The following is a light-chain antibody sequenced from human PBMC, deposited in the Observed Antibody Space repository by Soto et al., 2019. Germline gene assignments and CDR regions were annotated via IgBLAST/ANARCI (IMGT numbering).Light chain of an antibody. V-gene: IGKV1-39*01. CDR3: QKTDSIPFT. CDR1: QTSSNY. CDR2: AAS. Sequence: DIQMTQSPSSLSASVGDRVNITCRASQTSSNYLNWYQEIPGKAPKLLIYAASNLQSGVPSRFSSSGSGTEFTLTILNLQPEDFATYYCQKTDSIPFTFGPGTKVDI. J-gene: IGKJ3*01.